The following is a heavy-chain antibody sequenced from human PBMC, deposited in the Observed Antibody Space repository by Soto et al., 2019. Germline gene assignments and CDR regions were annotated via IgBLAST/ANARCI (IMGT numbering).Heavy chain of an antibody. D-gene: IGHD3-10*01. CDR2: ISAYNGNT. CDR3: ARGVGSGSYYNQYNWFDP. J-gene: IGHJ5*02. CDR1: GYTFTYCG. Sequence: ASAEVSCKASGYTFTYCGISWLRQAHGQGLEWMGWISAYNGNTKYAQKLQGRVTMTTDTSTSTAYMELRSLRSDDTAVYYCARGVGSGSYYNQYNWFDPWGQGTLVTVSS. V-gene: IGHV1-18*01.